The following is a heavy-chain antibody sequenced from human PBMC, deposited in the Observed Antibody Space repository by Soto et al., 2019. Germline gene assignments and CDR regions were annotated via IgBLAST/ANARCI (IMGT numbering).Heavy chain of an antibody. CDR1: GGSISSSSYY. V-gene: IGHV4-39*01. J-gene: IGHJ3*02. D-gene: IGHD3-3*01. CDR2: IYYSGST. CDR3: ARRFPDFWEGAFDI. Sequence: QLQLQESGPGLVKPSETLSLTCTVSGGSISSSSYYWGWIRQPPGKGLEWIGSIYYSGSTYYNPSLKSRVTISVDTSKNQFSLKLSSVTAADTAVYYCARRFPDFWEGAFDIWGQGTMVTVSS.